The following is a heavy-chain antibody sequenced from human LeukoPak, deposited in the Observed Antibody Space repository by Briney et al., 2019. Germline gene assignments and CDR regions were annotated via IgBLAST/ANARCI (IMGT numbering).Heavy chain of an antibody. CDR1: GFTFSSYE. Sequence: QSGGSLRLSCAASGFTFSSYEMNWVRQAPGKGLEWVSYISSSGSTIYYADSVKGRFTISRDNAKNSLYLQMNSLRAEDTAVYYCARVSYDILTGYYNYYYGMDVWGKGTTVTVSS. D-gene: IGHD3-9*01. CDR3: ARVSYDILTGYYNYYYGMDV. CDR2: ISSSGSTI. J-gene: IGHJ6*04. V-gene: IGHV3-48*03.